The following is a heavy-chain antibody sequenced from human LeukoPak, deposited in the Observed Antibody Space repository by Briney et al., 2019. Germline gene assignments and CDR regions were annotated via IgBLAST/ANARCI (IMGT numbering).Heavy chain of an antibody. D-gene: IGHD3-9*01. V-gene: IGHV4-61*01. CDR3: ARITTYYDILTGLIPSAFDI. CDR1: GGSISSSSYY. J-gene: IGHJ3*02. Sequence: SETLSLTCTVSGGSISSSSYYWSWIRQPPGKGLEWIGYIYYSGSTNYNPSLKSRVTISVDTSKNQFSLKLSSVTAADTAVYYCARITTYYDILTGLIPSAFDIWGQGTMVTVSS. CDR2: IYYSGST.